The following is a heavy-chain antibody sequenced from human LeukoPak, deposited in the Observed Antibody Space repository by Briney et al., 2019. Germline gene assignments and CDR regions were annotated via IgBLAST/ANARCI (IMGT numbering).Heavy chain of an antibody. CDR2: IRSKAYGGTT. Sequence: GGSLRLSCTASGFTFGDYAMSWFRQAPGKGLEWVGFIRSKAYGGTTEYAASVKGRFTISRDDSKSIAYLQMNSLKTEDTAVYYCTRAWLGYDILTGYXAFDYWGQGTLVTVSS. J-gene: IGHJ4*02. V-gene: IGHV3-49*03. CDR3: TRAWLGYDILTGYXAFDY. CDR1: GFTFGDYA. D-gene: IGHD3-9*01.